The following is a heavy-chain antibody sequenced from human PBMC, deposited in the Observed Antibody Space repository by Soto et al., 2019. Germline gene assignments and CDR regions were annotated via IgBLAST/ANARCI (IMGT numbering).Heavy chain of an antibody. D-gene: IGHD5-18*01. Sequence: PGESLKISCKGSGYSFTKYWIAWVRQMPGKGLEWMGVIYPGDSETRYSPSFQGQVTISADKSISTADLQWSSLEASDTAMYYCARDTVITPGGNYYYYGMDVWGQGTTVTVS. CDR3: ARDTVITPGGNYYYYGMDV. V-gene: IGHV5-51*01. J-gene: IGHJ6*02. CDR1: GYSFTKYW. CDR2: IYPGDSET.